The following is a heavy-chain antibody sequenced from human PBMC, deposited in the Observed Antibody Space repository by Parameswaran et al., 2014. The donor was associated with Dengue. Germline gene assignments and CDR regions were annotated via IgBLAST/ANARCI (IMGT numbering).Heavy chain of an antibody. CDR3: ARDEVVVTAIPLDY. D-gene: IGHD2-21*02. J-gene: IGHJ4*02. V-gene: IGHV1-18*01. CDR2: ISAYNGNT. Sequence: WVRQAPGQGLEWMGWISAYNGNTNYAQKLQGRVTMTTDTSTSTAYVELRSLRSDDTAVYYCARDEVVVTAIPLDYWGQGTLVTVSS.